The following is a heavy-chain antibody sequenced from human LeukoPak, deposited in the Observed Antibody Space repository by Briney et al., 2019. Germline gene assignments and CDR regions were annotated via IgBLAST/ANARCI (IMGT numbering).Heavy chain of an antibody. J-gene: IGHJ4*02. CDR2: INPNSGGT. D-gene: IGHD6-13*01. V-gene: IGHV1-2*02. CDR1: GYTFTGYY. CDR3: ARDRGIAAAGDY. Sequence: ASVKVSCKASGYTFTGYYMHWVRQAPGQGLEWMGWINPNSGGTNYAQKFQGRVTMTRDTSISTAYMELSRLRSDDTAVYYCARDRGIAAAGDYWGQGTLVTGSS.